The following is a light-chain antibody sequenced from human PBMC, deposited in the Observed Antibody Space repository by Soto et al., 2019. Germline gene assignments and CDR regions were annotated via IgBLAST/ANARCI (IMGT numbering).Light chain of an antibody. CDR3: SSWTNSNTLL. Sequence: QPVLTQPASVSGSPGQSITISCTGTSSDVGAYNYVSWYQQHSGKAPKVMIFDVNNRPSGVSYLFSGSKSGNTASLTISGIQAEDEADYYCSSWTNSNTLLFGGGTKLTVL. CDR1: SSDVGAYNY. J-gene: IGLJ2*01. V-gene: IGLV2-14*03. CDR2: DVN.